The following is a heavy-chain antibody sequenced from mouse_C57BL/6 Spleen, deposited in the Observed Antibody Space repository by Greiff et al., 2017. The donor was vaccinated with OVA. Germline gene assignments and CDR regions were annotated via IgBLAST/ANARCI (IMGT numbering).Heavy chain of an antibody. CDR3: ARDPGTGWYFDV. V-gene: IGHV5-4*01. CDR2: ICDGGSYT. CDR1: GFTFSSYA. D-gene: IGHD3-3*01. J-gene: IGHJ1*03. Sequence: VQRVESGGGLVMPGGSLKLSCAASGFTFSSYAMSWVRQTPEKRLEWVATICDGGSYTYYPDNVKGRFTISRDNAKNNLYLQMSHLKSEDTAMYYCARDPGTGWYFDVWGTGTTVTVSS.